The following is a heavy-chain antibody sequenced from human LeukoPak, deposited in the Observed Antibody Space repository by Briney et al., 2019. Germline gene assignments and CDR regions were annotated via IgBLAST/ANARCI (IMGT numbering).Heavy chain of an antibody. Sequence: GGSLRLSCAASGFPFSSYSMTWVRQAPGKGLEWVANIKPDGTTKFYVDSVKGRFTISRDNALNSLYLQMNSRRAEDTAIYYCARSIPYGTTWYGRSDYWGQGTLVTVSS. CDR3: ARSIPYGTTWYGRSDY. V-gene: IGHV3-7*03. CDR1: GFPFSSYS. D-gene: IGHD6-13*01. J-gene: IGHJ4*02. CDR2: IKPDGTTK.